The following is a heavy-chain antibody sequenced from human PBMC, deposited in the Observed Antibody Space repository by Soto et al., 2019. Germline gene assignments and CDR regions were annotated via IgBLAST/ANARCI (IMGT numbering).Heavy chain of an antibody. CDR1: GGSISSYY. J-gene: IGHJ5*02. Sequence: PSETLSLTCTVSGGSISSYYWSWIRQPAGKGLEWIGRIYTSGSTNYNPSLKSRVTMSVDTSKNQFSLKLSSVTAADTAVYYCARGDCSSTSCYMKFWFDPWGPGTLVTVSS. D-gene: IGHD2-2*02. CDR3: ARGDCSSTSCYMKFWFDP. V-gene: IGHV4-4*07. CDR2: IYTSGST.